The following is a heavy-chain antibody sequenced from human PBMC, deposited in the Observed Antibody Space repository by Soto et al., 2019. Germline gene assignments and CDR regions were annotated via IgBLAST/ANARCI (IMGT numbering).Heavy chain of an antibody. V-gene: IGHV3-23*01. CDR2: ISGSGGST. CDR3: AKDPYYYDSSGYYYAVDY. CDR1: GFTFSSYA. J-gene: IGHJ4*02. Sequence: GGSLRLSCAASGFTFSSYAMSWVRQAPGKGLEWVPAISGSGGSTYYADSVKGRFTISRDNSKNTLYLQMNSLRAEDTAVYYCAKDPYYYDSSGYYYAVDYWGQGTLVTVSS. D-gene: IGHD3-22*01.